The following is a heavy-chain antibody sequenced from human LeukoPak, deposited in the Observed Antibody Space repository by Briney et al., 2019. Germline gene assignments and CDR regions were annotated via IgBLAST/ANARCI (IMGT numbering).Heavy chain of an antibody. J-gene: IGHJ4*02. CDR2: IYHSGST. Sequence: SETLSLTCAVSGYSISSGYYWVWIRQPPGKGLEWIGSIYHSGSTYYNPSLKSRVTISVDTSKNQFSLKLSSVTAADTAVYYCARRSLTTVTPPYFDYWGQGTLVTVSS. D-gene: IGHD4-17*01. CDR3: ARRSLTTVTPPYFDY. CDR1: GYSISSGYY. V-gene: IGHV4-38-2*01.